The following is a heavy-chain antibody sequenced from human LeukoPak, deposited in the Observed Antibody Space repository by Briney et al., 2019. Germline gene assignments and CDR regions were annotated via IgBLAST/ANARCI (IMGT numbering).Heavy chain of an antibody. Sequence: GGSLRLSCAASGFTVSSNYMSWVRQAPGKGLEWVSVIYSGGSTYYADSVKGRFTISRDNSKNTLYLQMNSLRAEDTAVYYCARDDRYCSSTSCSLFDYWGQGTLVTVSS. CDR1: GFTVSSNY. J-gene: IGHJ4*02. V-gene: IGHV3-66*01. CDR3: ARDDRYCSSTSCSLFDY. CDR2: IYSGGST. D-gene: IGHD2-2*01.